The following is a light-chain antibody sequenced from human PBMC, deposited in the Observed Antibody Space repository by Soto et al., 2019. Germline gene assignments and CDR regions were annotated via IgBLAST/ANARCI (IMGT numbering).Light chain of an antibody. CDR2: EVS. CDR1: SSNVGTYNV. Sequence: QSVLTQPASVSGSPGQSINISCTGTSSNVGTYNVVSWYQQHPGKAPKLIIYEVSKRPSGVSYRFSGSKSGNTASLTISGLQDEDESDYHCCSYGDINTLVFGGGTQLTVL. CDR3: CSYGDINTLV. V-gene: IGLV2-23*02. J-gene: IGLJ2*01.